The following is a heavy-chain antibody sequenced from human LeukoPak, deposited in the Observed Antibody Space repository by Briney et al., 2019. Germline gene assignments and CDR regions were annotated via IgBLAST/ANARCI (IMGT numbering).Heavy chain of an antibody. Sequence: SETLSLTCAVYGGSFSGYYWSWIRQPPGKGLEWIGEINHSGSTNYNPSLKSRVTISVDTSKNQFSLKLSSVTAADTAVYYCVRGRNYVANWGQGTLVTVSS. J-gene: IGHJ4*02. CDR2: INHSGST. CDR3: VRGRNYVAN. CDR1: GGSFSGYY. V-gene: IGHV4-34*01. D-gene: IGHD1-7*01.